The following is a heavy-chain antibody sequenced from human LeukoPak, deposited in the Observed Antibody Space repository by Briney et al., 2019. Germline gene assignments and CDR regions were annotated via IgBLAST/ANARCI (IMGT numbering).Heavy chain of an antibody. D-gene: IGHD2-15*01. J-gene: IGHJ3*02. CDR2: IYYSGST. CDR3: ARGVVVADDAFDI. CDR1: GGSISSGGYY. Sequence: SQTLSLTCTVSGGSISSGGYYWSRIRQHPGKGLEWIGYIYYSGSTYYNPSLKSRVTISVDTSKNQFSLKLSSVTAADTAVYYCARGVVVADDAFDIWGQGTMVTVSS. V-gene: IGHV4-31*03.